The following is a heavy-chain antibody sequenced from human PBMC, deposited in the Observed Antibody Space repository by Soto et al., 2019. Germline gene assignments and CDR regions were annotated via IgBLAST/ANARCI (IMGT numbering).Heavy chain of an antibody. V-gene: IGHV1-46*01. J-gene: IGHJ4*02. CDR3: ARDILGTTFDY. Sequence: GPSVQVPCKASGYTFTRYYMHWVRQAPGQGLEWMGIINPSGGSTSYAQKFQGRVTMTRDTSTSTVYMELSSLRSEDTAVYYCARDILGTTFDYWGQGTLVTVSS. CDR1: GYTFTRYY. CDR2: INPSGGST. D-gene: IGHD7-27*01.